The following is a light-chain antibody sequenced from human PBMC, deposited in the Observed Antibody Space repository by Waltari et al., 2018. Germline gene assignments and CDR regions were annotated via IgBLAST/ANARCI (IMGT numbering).Light chain of an antibody. J-gene: IGKJ1*01. CDR1: QSISTW. CDR2: KAS. CDR3: QQYNSFPWT. V-gene: IGKV1-5*03. Sequence: DIQMTQSHSTLSASVGDRVTITCRASQSISTWLAWYQQKPGKAPNLLIYKASALESGVPARFSGSGSATDFTLTISGLQPDDFATYFCQQYNSFPWTFGQGTRVEIK.